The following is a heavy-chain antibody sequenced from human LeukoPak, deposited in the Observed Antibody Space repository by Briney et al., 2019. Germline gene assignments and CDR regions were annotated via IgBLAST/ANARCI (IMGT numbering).Heavy chain of an antibody. Sequence: PGGSLRLSCAASGFTFSSYSMNWVRQAPGKGLEWVSSISSSSSYIYYADSVKGRFTISRDNAKNSLYLQMNSLRAEDTAVYYCARRTFTMVRGVIKGYYYYYYMDVWGKGTTVTVSS. J-gene: IGHJ6*03. D-gene: IGHD3-10*01. CDR3: ARRTFTMVRGVIKGYYYYYYMDV. CDR2: ISSSSSYI. CDR1: GFTFSSYS. V-gene: IGHV3-21*01.